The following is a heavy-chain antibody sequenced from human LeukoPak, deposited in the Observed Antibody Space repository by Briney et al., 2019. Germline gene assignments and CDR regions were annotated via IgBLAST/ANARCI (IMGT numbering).Heavy chain of an antibody. V-gene: IGHV3-30*02. CDR3: AKDYLGGVVVPAASGFDY. Sequence: PGGSLRLSCGASGFTFTTHWIHWVRQAPGKGLEWVAFIRYDGSNKYYADSVKGRFTISRDNSKNTLYLQMNSLRAEDTAVYYCAKDYLGGVVVPAASGFDYWGQGTLVTVSS. D-gene: IGHD2-2*01. CDR1: GFTFTTHW. J-gene: IGHJ4*02. CDR2: IRYDGSNK.